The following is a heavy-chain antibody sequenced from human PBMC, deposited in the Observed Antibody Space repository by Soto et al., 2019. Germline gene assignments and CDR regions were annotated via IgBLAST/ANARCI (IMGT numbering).Heavy chain of an antibody. Sequence: ASVKVSCKASGYTFTSYAMHWVRQAPGQRLEWMGWINAGNGNTKYSQKFQGRATITRDTSARTAYMELSSLRSEDTAVYYCARDVYLWFGELAYYYYGMDVWGQGTTVTVSS. V-gene: IGHV1-3*01. J-gene: IGHJ6*02. CDR3: ARDVYLWFGELAYYYYGMDV. CDR2: INAGNGNT. D-gene: IGHD3-10*01. CDR1: GYTFTSYA.